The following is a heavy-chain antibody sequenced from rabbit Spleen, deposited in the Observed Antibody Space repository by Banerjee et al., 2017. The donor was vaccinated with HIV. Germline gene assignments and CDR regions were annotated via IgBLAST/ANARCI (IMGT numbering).Heavy chain of an antibody. D-gene: IGHD7-1*01. CDR1: GFSFSSSYY. CDR2: IYTGGSGNT. CDR3: ARYITDGASLNL. V-gene: IGHV1S40*01. Sequence: QSLEESGGGLVQPEGSVTLTCTASGFSFSSSYYFCWVRQAPGKGLEWIGCIYTGGSGNTYYASWAKGRFTVSKTSSTVDLKVTSLTAADTATYFCARYITDGASLNLWGQGTLVTVS. J-gene: IGHJ4*01.